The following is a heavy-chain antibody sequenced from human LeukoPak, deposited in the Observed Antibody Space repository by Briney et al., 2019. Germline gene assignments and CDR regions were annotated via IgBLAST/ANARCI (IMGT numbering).Heavy chain of an antibody. CDR2: ISAYNGNT. J-gene: IGHJ4*02. CDR1: GYTFTSYG. D-gene: IGHD1-1*01. CDR3: ARAPLNNWNDGSFDY. Sequence: ASVKVSCKASGYTFTSYGISWVRQAPGQGLEWMGWISAYNGNTNYAQKLQGRVTMTTDTSTSKAYMERRSLRSDDTAVYYCARAPLNNWNDGSFDYWGQGTLVTVSS. V-gene: IGHV1-18*01.